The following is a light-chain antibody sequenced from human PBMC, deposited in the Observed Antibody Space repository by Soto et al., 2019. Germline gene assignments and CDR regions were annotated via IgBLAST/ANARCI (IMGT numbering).Light chain of an antibody. CDR1: QSDISSY. V-gene: IGKV3-20*01. CDR2: DAS. Sequence: EVVLTRWPGTLSLSPVERATLSGRASQSDISSYLGWYQQKPGQAPKLLIYDASTRATGIPERFSGSGSGTDFTLTISRLEPEDVAVYYCQQYVTSPWTFGQGTKVDIK. CDR3: QQYVTSPWT. J-gene: IGKJ1*01.